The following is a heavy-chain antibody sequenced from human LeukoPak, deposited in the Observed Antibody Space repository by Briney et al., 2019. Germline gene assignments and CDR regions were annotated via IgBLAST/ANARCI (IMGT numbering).Heavy chain of an antibody. CDR2: MSASGGST. V-gene: IGHV3-23*01. CDR1: GFTFISYA. J-gene: IGHJ4*02. Sequence: GGSLRLSCAASGFTFISYAMSWVRQAPGKGLEWVSAMSASGGSTYYADSVKGRFTISRDNSKNTLYLQMNSLRAEDTAVYYCAKDQLLTMLVVVIPYFDYWGQGTLVTVSS. CDR3: AKDQLLTMLVVVIPYFDY. D-gene: IGHD3-22*01.